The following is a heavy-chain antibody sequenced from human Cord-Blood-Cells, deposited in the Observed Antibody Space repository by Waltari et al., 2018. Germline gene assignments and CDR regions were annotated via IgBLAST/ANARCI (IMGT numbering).Heavy chain of an antibody. D-gene: IGHD5-18*01. CDR1: GGSFSGYY. CDR2: INPSGST. Sequence: QVQLQQWGAGLLKPSETLSLTCAVYGGSFSGYYWSWIRQPPGKGREWIGEINPSGSTNYHPSLKSRVTIAVDTSKNQFSLKLSSVTAADTAVYYCARERLGWLEVFDYWGQGTLVTVSS. CDR3: ARERLGWLEVFDY. J-gene: IGHJ4*02. V-gene: IGHV4-34*01.